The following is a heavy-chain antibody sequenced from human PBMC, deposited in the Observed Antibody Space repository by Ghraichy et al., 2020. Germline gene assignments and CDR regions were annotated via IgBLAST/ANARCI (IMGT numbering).Heavy chain of an antibody. Sequence: SETLSLTCAVSGGSIRSTNWWTWVSQPPGKGLEWIGEIYHSGSTNYNPSLKSRVTVSVDKSKNQFSLKLSSVTAADTAVYYCASFGRVFAKDSYYYGLDVWGQGTTVTVSS. CDR1: GGSIRSTNW. CDR3: ASFGRVFAKDSYYYGLDV. V-gene: IGHV4-4*02. CDR2: IYHSGST. D-gene: IGHD2-21*01. J-gene: IGHJ6*02.